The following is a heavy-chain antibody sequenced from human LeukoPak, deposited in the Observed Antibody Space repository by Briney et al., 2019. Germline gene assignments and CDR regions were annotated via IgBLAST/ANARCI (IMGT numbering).Heavy chain of an antibody. CDR1: GFSISSNY. CDR2: IYRGGDT. V-gene: IGHV3-53*01. D-gene: IGHD3-10*01. J-gene: IGHJ3*01. Sequence: GGSLRLSCTASGFSISSNYMSWVRQAPGKGLEWVSVIYRGGDTYYADSVKGRFTISRDNSGDTLYLQMNSLRAEDTALYYCAREPLWFGEPYAFDVWGQGTMVIVSS. CDR3: AREPLWFGEPYAFDV.